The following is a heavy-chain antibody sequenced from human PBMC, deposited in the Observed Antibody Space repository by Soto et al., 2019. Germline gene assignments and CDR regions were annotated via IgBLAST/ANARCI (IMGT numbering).Heavy chain of an antibody. D-gene: IGHD6-19*01. J-gene: IGHJ4*02. V-gene: IGHV3-23*01. CDR1: GFTFSSYA. CDR3: AKEWGGFSSGRIIDF. Sequence: EVQLLESGGGLVQPGGSLRLSCAASGFTFSSYAMSWVRQAPGRGLEWVSSITNGGGGRTYYADSVRGRFPISRDNSKNTLYLQMNSLRAEDTAVYYCAKEWGGFSSGRIIDFWGQGTLVTVSS. CDR2: ITNGGGGRT.